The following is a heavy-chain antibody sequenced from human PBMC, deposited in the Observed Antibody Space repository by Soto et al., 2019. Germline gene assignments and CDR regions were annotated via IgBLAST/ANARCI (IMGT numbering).Heavy chain of an antibody. CDR3: ARDQYFFDSSGYYDH. CDR1: GYTFVSYG. Sequence: QVQLVQSAAEAKKPGASVKVSCKTSGYTFVSYGISWVRQAPGQGLEWMGWISPYNGNTNFAQRFQGRVTLTTDTSTDIVYMDLGSLKSDDTAVYYCARDQYFFDSSGYYDHWRQGTLRTVSS. CDR2: ISPYNGNT. J-gene: IGHJ5*02. V-gene: IGHV1-18*04. D-gene: IGHD3-22*01.